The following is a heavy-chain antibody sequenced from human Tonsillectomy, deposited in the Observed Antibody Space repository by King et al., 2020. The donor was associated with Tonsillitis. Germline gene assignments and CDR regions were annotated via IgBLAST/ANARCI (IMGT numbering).Heavy chain of an antibody. Sequence: VQLVESGAEVKRPGASVKVSCKASGYTFTSYDVNWVRQATGQGLEWMGWMNPNSGNIGYAQKFQGRVTMTRNTSISTAYMELSSLRSEDAAVYYCARVSLTYCSGTSCYAYYYYGMDVWGQGTTVTVSS. CDR3: ARVSLTYCSGTSCYAYYYYGMDV. D-gene: IGHD2-2*01. V-gene: IGHV1-8*01. J-gene: IGHJ6*02. CDR1: GYTFTSYD. CDR2: MNPNSGNI.